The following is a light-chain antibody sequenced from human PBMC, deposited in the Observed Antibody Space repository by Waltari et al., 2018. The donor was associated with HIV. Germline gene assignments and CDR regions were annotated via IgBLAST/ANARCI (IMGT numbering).Light chain of an antibody. Sequence: QSVLTQPPSASGTPGQRVTISCSGSTSDIGESNVCWYQQFPGRAPKLLIYRNTQRPSGVPARFSGSKSGTSASLAISGLRSEDEADYYCAAWDDSLSGPVMFGGGTKLTVL. CDR3: AAWDDSLSGPVM. CDR1: TSDIGESN. J-gene: IGLJ3*02. V-gene: IGLV1-47*01. CDR2: RNT.